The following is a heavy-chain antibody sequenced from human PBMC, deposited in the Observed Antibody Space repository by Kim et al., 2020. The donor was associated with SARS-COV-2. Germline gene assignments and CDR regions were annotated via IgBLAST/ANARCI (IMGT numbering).Heavy chain of an antibody. CDR2: ISSSSSYI. D-gene: IGHD3-22*01. Sequence: GGSLRLSCAASGFTFSSYSMNWVRQAPGKGLEWVSSISSSSSYIYYADSVKGRFTISRDNAKNSLYLQMNSLRAEDTAVYYCARAPPEEGSGSSYYYYGMDVWGQGTTVTVSS. J-gene: IGHJ6*02. CDR1: GFTFSSYS. CDR3: ARAPPEEGSGSSYYYYGMDV. V-gene: IGHV3-21*01.